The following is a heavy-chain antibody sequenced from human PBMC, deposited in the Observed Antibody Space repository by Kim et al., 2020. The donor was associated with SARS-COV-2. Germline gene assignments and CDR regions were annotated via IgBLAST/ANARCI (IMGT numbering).Heavy chain of an antibody. CDR2: IYHSGST. CDR3: ARVPYSSGWYGFDY. CDR1: GGSISSSNW. V-gene: IGHV4-4*02. D-gene: IGHD6-19*01. J-gene: IGHJ4*02. Sequence: SETLSLTCAVSGGSISSSNWWRWVRPPPGKGLEWIGEIYHSGSTNYNPSLKSRVTISVDKSKNQFSLKLSSVTAADTAVYYCARVPYSSGWYGFDYWGQGTLVTVSS.